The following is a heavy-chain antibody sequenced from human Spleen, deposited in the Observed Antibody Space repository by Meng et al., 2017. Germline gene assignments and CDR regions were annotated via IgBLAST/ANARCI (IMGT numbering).Heavy chain of an antibody. D-gene: IGHD1-1*01. J-gene: IGHJ4*02. Sequence: ASVKVSCKASGYTFTDYYMHWVRQAPGQGLEWMGWINPNSGGTNYAQKFQGRVTMTRDTSISTAYMELSRLRSDDTAVYYCARVVYDIRCPFDSWGQGTLVTVSS. V-gene: IGHV1-2*02. CDR1: GYTFTDYY. CDR3: ARVVYDIRCPFDS. CDR2: INPNSGGT.